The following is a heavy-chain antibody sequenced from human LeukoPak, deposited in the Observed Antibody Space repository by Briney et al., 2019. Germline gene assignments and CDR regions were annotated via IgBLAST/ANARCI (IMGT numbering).Heavy chain of an antibody. CDR3: ARGGYYGSGNDFRFDP. V-gene: IGHV4-59*01. J-gene: IGHJ5*02. CDR2: IYHSGST. CDR1: GGSISSYY. Sequence: SETLSLTCTVSGGSISSYYWSWIRQPPGKGLEWIGYIYHSGSTNYKPSLKSRVTISVDTSKNQFSLKLSSVTAADTSVYYCARGGYYGSGNDFRFDPWGQGTLVTVSS. D-gene: IGHD3-10*01.